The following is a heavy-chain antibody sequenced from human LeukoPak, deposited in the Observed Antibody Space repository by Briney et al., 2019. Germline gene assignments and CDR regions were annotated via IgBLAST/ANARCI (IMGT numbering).Heavy chain of an antibody. D-gene: IGHD3-3*01. CDR3: AKAYRVVTQDYY. CDR2: ISGSDGST. Sequence: GGSLRLSCAASGFTFSSYAMSWVRQAPGKGLEWVSAISGSDGSTYYADSVKGRFTISRDNSKNTLYLQMNSLGAEDTAVYYCAKAYRVVTQDYYWGQGTLLTVSS. CDR1: GFTFSSYA. J-gene: IGHJ4*02. V-gene: IGHV3-23*01.